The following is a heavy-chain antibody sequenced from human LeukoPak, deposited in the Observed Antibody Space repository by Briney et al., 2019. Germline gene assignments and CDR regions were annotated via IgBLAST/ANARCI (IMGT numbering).Heavy chain of an antibody. V-gene: IGHV3-11*01. CDR1: GFIFSDYY. D-gene: IGHD5-12*01. J-gene: IGHJ4*02. Sequence: NPGGSPRLSCAASGFIFSDYYMSWIRQAPGKGLEWVSYIKGRFTISRDNAKDSLYLQMNSLRAEDTAVYYCARDPGSGYEEHFDCWGQGTLVTVSS. CDR2: I. CDR3: ARDPGSGYEEHFDC.